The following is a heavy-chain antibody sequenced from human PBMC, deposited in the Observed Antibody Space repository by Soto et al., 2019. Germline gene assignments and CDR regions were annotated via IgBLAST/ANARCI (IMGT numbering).Heavy chain of an antibody. V-gene: IGHV3-21*01. CDR1: GFTFSSYS. J-gene: IGHJ5*02. D-gene: IGHD6-19*01. CDR3: ARVRWAVRPNWFDP. CDR2: ISSSSSYI. Sequence: GGSLILSCAASGFTFSSYSMNWVRQAPGKGLEWVSSISSSSSYIYYADSVKGRFTISRDNAKNSLYLQMNSLRAEDTAVYYCARVRWAVRPNWFDPWGQGTLVTVSS.